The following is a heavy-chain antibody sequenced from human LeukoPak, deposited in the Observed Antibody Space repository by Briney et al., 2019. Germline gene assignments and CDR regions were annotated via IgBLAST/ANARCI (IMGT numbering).Heavy chain of an antibody. V-gene: IGHV3-9*01. CDR2: INWNSDTV. CDR1: GFTFDDYA. J-gene: IGHJ5*02. Sequence: GGSLRLSCAASGFTFDDYAMHWVRQVPGKGLEWVSGINWNSDTVAYADSVKGRFTISRDNAKNSLYLQMNSLRAEDTAVYYCARDHTMVRGVGWFDPWGQGTLVTVSS. D-gene: IGHD3-10*01. CDR3: ARDHTMVRGVGWFDP.